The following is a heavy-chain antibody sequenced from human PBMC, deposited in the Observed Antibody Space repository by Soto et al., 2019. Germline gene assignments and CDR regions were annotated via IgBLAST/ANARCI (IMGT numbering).Heavy chain of an antibody. V-gene: IGHV3-23*01. CDR2: MSGSGDYT. CDR1: GFTFSNYA. D-gene: IGHD4-17*01. J-gene: IGHJ4*02. CDR3: AKGRYGDNSRFDY. Sequence: EVQLLESGGGLVQPGESLRLSCAASGFTFSNYAMSWVRQAPGKGLEWVSGMSGSGDYTYYAASVKGRFSISRDNSKNTLYLQMNSLRAEDTAVYYCAKGRYGDNSRFDYGGQGTLVTVSS.